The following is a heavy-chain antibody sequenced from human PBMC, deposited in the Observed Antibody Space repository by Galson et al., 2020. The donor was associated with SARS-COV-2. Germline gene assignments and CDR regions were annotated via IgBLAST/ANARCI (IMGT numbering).Heavy chain of an antibody. J-gene: IGHJ3*02. CDR2: IWYDGSNK. D-gene: IGHD4-17*01. CDR1: GFTFSSYG. Sequence: GESLKISCAASGFTFSSYGMHWVRQAPGKGLEWVAVIWYDGSNKYYADSVKGRFTISRDNSKNTLYLQMNSLRAEDTAVYYCAKDPPSTVTTGGNDAFDIWGQGTMVTVSS. V-gene: IGHV3-33*06. CDR3: AKDPPSTVTTGGNDAFDI.